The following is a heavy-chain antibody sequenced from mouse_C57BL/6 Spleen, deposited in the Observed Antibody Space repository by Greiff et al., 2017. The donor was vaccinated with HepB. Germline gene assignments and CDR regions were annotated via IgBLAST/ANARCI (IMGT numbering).Heavy chain of an antibody. D-gene: IGHD1-1*01. CDR3: AMADYYGSSYGAMDY. J-gene: IGHJ4*01. CDR1: GFTFSDYG. V-gene: IGHV5-17*01. Sequence: EVKLEESGGGLVKPGGSLKLSCAASGFTFSDYGMHWVRQAPEKGLEWVAYISSGSSTIYYADTVKGRFTISRDNAKNTLFLQMTSLRSEDTAMYYCAMADYYGSSYGAMDYWGQGTSVTVSS. CDR2: ISSGSSTI.